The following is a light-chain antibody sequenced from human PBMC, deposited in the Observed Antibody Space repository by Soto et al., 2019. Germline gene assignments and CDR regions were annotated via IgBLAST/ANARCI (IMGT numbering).Light chain of an antibody. Sequence: QAVVTQPPSVSGAPGQMVTISCTGSSSNIGAGYDVHWYQQLPGTAPKLLIYVNSNRPSGVPDRFSGSKSGTSASLAITGLQAEDEADYYCQSYDSSLSAVVFGGGTKLTVL. J-gene: IGLJ2*01. CDR3: QSYDSSLSAVV. CDR1: SSNIGAGYD. V-gene: IGLV1-40*01. CDR2: VNS.